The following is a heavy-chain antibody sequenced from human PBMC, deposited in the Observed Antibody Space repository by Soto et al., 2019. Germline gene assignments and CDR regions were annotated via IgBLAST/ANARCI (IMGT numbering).Heavy chain of an antibody. Sequence: EVHLVESGGGLVQPGGSLRLSCAVSGFTLSDHHMDWVRQTPGKGLEWMGRSRSKANSYTTEYAASVKGRFTISRDDSENSLSLQMNSLKTEDTAVYYCARTVTGGFDYWGQGTPVTVSS. V-gene: IGHV3-72*01. CDR3: ARTVTGGFDY. CDR2: SRSKANSYTT. D-gene: IGHD2-15*01. CDR1: GFTLSDHH. J-gene: IGHJ4*02.